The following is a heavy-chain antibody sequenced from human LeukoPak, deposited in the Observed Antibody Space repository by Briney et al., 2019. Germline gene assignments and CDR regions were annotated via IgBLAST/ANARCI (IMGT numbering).Heavy chain of an antibody. V-gene: IGHV1-69*13. Sequence: ASVKVSCKASGGTFISYTISWVRQAPGQGLEWMGGIIPIFGTPHYAQTFQGRVTITADESTSTAYMELSSLRSEDTAVYYCARDEQDSSSWYARWFDPWGQGTLVTVSS. CDR1: GGTFISYT. J-gene: IGHJ5*02. D-gene: IGHD6-13*01. CDR2: IIPIFGTP. CDR3: ARDEQDSSSWYARWFDP.